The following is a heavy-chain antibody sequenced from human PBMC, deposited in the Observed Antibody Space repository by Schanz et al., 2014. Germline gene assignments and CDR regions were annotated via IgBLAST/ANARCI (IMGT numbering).Heavy chain of an antibody. CDR2: INPIGGST. V-gene: IGHV1-46*03. CDR1: GYTFTNFF. J-gene: IGHJ6*02. D-gene: IGHD3-10*01. Sequence: QVHLVQSGAEVHKPGASLKISCKASGYTFTNFFLHWVRQAPGQGLEWMGIINPIGGSTTYAQKFRGAVDLTTDTSTDTAYLELTSLRSEDTAVYYCARDGGEVVRGVIEGVNHYYYGMDVWGQGTTVTVSS. CDR3: ARDGGEVVRGVIEGVNHYYYGMDV.